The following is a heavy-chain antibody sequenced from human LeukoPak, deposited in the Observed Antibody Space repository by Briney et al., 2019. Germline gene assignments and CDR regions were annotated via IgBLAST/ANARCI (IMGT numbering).Heavy chain of an antibody. CDR2: IIPILGIA. CDR3: ARDFWSGYYYYYGMDV. D-gene: IGHD3-3*01. V-gene: IGHV1-69*04. J-gene: IGHJ6*02. CDR1: GGTFSSYT. Sequence: SVKVSCKASGGTFSSYTISWVRQAPGQGLEWMGRIIPILGIANYAQKFQGRVTITADKSTSTAYMELSSLRSVDTAVYYCARDFWSGYYYYYGMDVWGQGTTVTVSS.